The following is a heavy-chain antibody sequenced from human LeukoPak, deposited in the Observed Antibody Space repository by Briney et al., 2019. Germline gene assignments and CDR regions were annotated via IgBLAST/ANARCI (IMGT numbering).Heavy chain of an antibody. CDR3: ARAPIVGATYYFDY. Sequence: GGSLRLSCAASGFTFSSYGMHWVRQAPGKGLEWVAVISYDGSNKYYADSVKGRFTISRDNSKNTLYLQMNSLRAEDTAVYYCARAPIVGATYYFDYWGQGTLVTVSS. CDR1: GFTFSSYG. J-gene: IGHJ4*02. CDR2: ISYDGSNK. D-gene: IGHD1-26*01. V-gene: IGHV3-30*03.